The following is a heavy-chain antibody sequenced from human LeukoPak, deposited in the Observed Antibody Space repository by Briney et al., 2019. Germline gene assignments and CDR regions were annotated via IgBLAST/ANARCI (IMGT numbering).Heavy chain of an antibody. CDR1: GFTFRSYA. CDR3: ARPRGYCSSTSCYEPYYYYYMDV. V-gene: IGHV3-23*01. D-gene: IGHD2-2*01. Sequence: GGSLRLSCAASGFTFRSYAMSWVRQAPGKGLEWVSAISGSGGSTYYADSVKGRFTISRDNSKNTLYLQMNSLRAEDTAVYYCARPRGYCSSTSCYEPYYYYYMDVWGKGTTVTVSS. J-gene: IGHJ6*03. CDR2: ISGSGGST.